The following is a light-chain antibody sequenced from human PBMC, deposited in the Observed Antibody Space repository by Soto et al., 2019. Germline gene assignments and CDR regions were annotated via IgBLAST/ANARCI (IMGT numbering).Light chain of an antibody. J-gene: IGKJ5*01. V-gene: IGKV3-20*01. CDR3: QQYGTSSIP. CDR2: AAS. CDR1: QSVSSSY. Sequence: EFVLTQSPGTLSLSPGERATLSCRASQSVSSSYLAWYQQKPGQAPRLLIYAASIRATDIPDRFSGSGSGTDFTLTISRLEPEDFAVFYCQQYGTSSIPFGQGTRLEIK.